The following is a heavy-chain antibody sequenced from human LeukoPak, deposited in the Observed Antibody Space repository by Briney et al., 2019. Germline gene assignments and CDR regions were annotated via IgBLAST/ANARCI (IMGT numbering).Heavy chain of an antibody. J-gene: IGHJ4*02. D-gene: IGHD1-14*01. CDR2: ISYSGST. Sequence: SETLSLTCTVSGGSISSYYWSWIRQPPGKGLEGVGDISYSGSTNYNPSLKSRVSISVDTSKNQFSLKLSSVTAADAAVYYCASSHRAGDFDYWGQGTLVTVSS. V-gene: IGHV4-59*01. CDR3: ASSHRAGDFDY. CDR1: GGSISSYY.